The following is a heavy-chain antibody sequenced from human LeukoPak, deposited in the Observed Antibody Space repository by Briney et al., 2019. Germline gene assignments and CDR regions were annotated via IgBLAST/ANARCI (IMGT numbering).Heavy chain of an antibody. CDR3: ARDPGVYDFWSGYDNWFDP. J-gene: IGHJ5*02. D-gene: IGHD3-3*01. CDR2: INPSGGST. CDR1: GYTFTSYY. Sequence: ASVKVSCKASGYTFTSYYMHWVRQAPGQGLEWMGIINPSGGSTSYAQKFQGRVTMTRDTSTSTVYMELSSLRSEDTAVYYCARDPGVYDFWSGYDNWFDPWGQGTLVTVSS. V-gene: IGHV1-46*01.